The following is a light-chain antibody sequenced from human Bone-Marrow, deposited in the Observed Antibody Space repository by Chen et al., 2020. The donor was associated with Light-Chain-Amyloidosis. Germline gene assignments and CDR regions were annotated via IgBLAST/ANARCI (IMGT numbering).Light chain of an antibody. Sequence: IQMIQSPSTLSASVGDRVTLTCRASQSIVTWLAWYQQKPGKAPKLLIYNASSLERGVSSRFSGSGSGTEFTLTISSLQPDDFATYYCQQYSTYSYTFGQGTKLEIK. CDR3: QQYSTYSYT. CDR2: NAS. CDR1: QSIVTW. V-gene: IGKV1-5*03. J-gene: IGKJ2*01.